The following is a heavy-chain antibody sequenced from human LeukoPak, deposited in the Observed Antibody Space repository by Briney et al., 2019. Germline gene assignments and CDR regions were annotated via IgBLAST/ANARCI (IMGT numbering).Heavy chain of an antibody. CDR3: ARAGLQTRYNWNDEGRKNWFDP. V-gene: IGHV1-46*01. CDR1: GFTFSSYY. D-gene: IGHD1-1*01. J-gene: IGHJ5*02. CDR2: INPRDGST. Sequence: ASVKVSCKASGFTFSSYYIQWMRQAPGQGLEWMAIINPRDGSTKYAQKFQGRVTMTADTSTGTVYMELSSLRSEDTAVYSCARAGLQTRYNWNDEGRKNWFDPWGQGTLVTVSS.